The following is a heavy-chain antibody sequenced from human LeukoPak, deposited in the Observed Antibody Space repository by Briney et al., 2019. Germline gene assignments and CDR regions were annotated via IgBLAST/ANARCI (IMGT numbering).Heavy chain of an antibody. CDR2: IYSGGST. D-gene: IGHD2-2*01. V-gene: IGHV3-53*01. CDR3: ARDLVTPTYCSSTSCYPY. CDR1: GFTVSSNY. Sequence: GGSLRLSCAASGFTVSSNYMSWVRQAPGKGLEWVSVIYSGGSTYYADSVKGRFTISRDNSKNTLYLQMNSLRAEDTAVYYCARDLVTPTYCSSTSCYPYWGQGTLVTVSS. J-gene: IGHJ4*02.